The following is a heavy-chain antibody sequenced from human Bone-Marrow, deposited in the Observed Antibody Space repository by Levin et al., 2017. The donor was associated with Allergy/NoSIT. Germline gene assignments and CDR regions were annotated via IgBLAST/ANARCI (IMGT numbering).Heavy chain of an antibody. D-gene: IGHD6-19*01. J-gene: IGHJ3*02. CDR2: IYHSGST. V-gene: IGHV4-4*02. CDR1: GGSISSSNW. Sequence: SETLSLTCAVSGGSISSSNWWSWVRQPPGKGLEWIGEIYHSGSTNYNPSLKSRVTISVDKSKNQFSLKLSSVTAADTAVYYCARDLSTVLLPGIAVAGAGPDAFDIWGQGTMVTVSS. CDR3: ARDLSTVLLPGIAVAGAGPDAFDI.